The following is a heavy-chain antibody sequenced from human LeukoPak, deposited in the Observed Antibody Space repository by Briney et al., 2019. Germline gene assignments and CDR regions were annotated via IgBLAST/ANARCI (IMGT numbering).Heavy chain of an antibody. CDR3: VKNNGWFHLAQ. Sequence: WVGHIKTDGSETYYLDSLRGRFSISRDNTNNALYLQMNSLRVEDTAVYYCVKNNGWFHLAQWGQGTLVTVSS. CDR2: IKTDGSET. V-gene: IGHV3-7*03. J-gene: IGHJ4*02. D-gene: IGHD6-19*01.